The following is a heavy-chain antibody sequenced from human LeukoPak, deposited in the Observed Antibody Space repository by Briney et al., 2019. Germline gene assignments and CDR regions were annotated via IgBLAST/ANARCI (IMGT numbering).Heavy chain of an antibody. Sequence: GGSLRLSCAASGFTFSDYNMNWVRQAPGKGLEWVSYISTGGSAIYYADSVRGRFTISRDNAKNSVYLRMNSLRAEDTAVYYCARAGIVATISGFDYWGQGTLLTVSS. CDR2: ISTGGSAI. J-gene: IGHJ4*02. CDR1: GFTFSDYN. D-gene: IGHD5-12*01. CDR3: ARAGIVATISGFDY. V-gene: IGHV3-11*01.